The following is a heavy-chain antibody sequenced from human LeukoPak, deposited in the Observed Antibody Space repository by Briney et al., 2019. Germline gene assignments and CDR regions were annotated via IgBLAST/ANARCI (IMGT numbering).Heavy chain of an antibody. V-gene: IGHV3-23*01. CDR3: SKWKAIVLVPAARSPINY. CDR1: AFTLSSYG. CDR2: ISSSSTYI. D-gene: IGHD2-2*01. Sequence: GGTLRLSCAASAFTLSSYGMSWVRQAPGKGLEWVSSISSSSTYIYYADSVKGRFTISRDNSKHTLYLQMNSLRAEDTAVYYCSKWKAIVLVPAARSPINYWGQGTLVTVSS. J-gene: IGHJ4*02.